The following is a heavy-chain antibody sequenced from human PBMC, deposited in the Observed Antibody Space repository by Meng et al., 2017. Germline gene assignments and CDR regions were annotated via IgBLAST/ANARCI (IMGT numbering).Heavy chain of an antibody. V-gene: IGHV5-51*01. CDR1: GYSFTSYW. CDR3: ATTVLTYYYDSSGYYRDAFDI. J-gene: IGHJ3*02. D-gene: IGHD3-22*01. CDR2: IYPGDSDT. Sequence: KVSCKGSGYSFTSYWIGWVRQMPGKGLEWMGIIYPGDSDTRYSPSFQGQVTISADKSISTAYLQWSSLKASDTAMYYCATTVLTYYYDSSGYYRDAFDIWGQGTMVTGSS.